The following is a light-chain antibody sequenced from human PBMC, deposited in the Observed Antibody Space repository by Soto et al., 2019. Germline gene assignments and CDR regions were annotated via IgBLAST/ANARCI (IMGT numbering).Light chain of an antibody. CDR2: DAS. Sequence: DIQMTQSPSSLSASVGDRVTITCQPSQDINKYLNWYQQKPGKAPNLLIYDASTLETGVPSRFSGSGSGTDFTFTITSLQPEDIATYYCQQYDKAPLTFSGGTKVEIK. CDR3: QQYDKAPLT. V-gene: IGKV1-33*01. CDR1: QDINKY. J-gene: IGKJ4*01.